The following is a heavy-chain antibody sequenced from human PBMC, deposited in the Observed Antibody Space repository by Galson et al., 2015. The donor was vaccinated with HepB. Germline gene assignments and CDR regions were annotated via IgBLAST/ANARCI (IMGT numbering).Heavy chain of an antibody. V-gene: IGHV3-23*01. D-gene: IGHD3-10*01. J-gene: IGHJ5*02. CDR1: GFTFSSDA. CDR2: ISGSGGST. Sequence: SLRLSCADSGFTFSSDAMSWVRQAPGKGLEWFSAISGSGGSTYYAVSVKGRFTISRDNSKNTLYLQMNSLRAEDTAVYYCATPGPDYYGSGSYGWFDPWGQGTLATVSS. CDR3: ATPGPDYYGSGSYGWFDP.